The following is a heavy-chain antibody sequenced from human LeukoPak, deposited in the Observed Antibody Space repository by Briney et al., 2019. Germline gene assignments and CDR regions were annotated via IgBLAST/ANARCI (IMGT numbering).Heavy chain of an antibody. CDR2: ISSSSSTI. V-gene: IGHV3-48*01. CDR1: GFTFSSYE. D-gene: IGHD3-22*01. Sequence: PGGSLRLSCAASGFTFSSYEMNWVRQAPGKGLEWVSYISSSSSTIYYADSVKGRFTISRDNAKNSLYLQMNSLRAEDTAVYYCARCPSGGYWNDAFDIWGQGTMVTVSS. CDR3: ARCPSGGYWNDAFDI. J-gene: IGHJ3*02.